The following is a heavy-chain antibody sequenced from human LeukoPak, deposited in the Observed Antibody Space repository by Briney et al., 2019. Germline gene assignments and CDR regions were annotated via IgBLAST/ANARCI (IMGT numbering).Heavy chain of an antibody. CDR1: GGSISSGGYY. D-gene: IGHD4-17*01. CDR2: INHSGST. J-gene: IGHJ5*02. V-gene: IGHV4-39*07. Sequence: PSETLSLTCTVSGGSISSGGYYWSWIRQPPGKGLEWIGEINHSGSTNYNPSLKSRVTISVDTSKNQFSLKLSSVTAADTAVYYCAREGNYGDYVPNWFDPWGQGTLVTVSS. CDR3: AREGNYGDYVPNWFDP.